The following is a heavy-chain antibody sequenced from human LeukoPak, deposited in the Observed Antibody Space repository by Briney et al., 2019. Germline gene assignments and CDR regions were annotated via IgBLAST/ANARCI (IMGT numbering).Heavy chain of an antibody. V-gene: IGHV4-39*01. J-gene: IGHJ5*02. D-gene: IGHD2-15*01. CDR1: GGSISSSSYY. CDR2: IYYSGST. CDR3: ARSTYCSGGSCSHNWFDP. Sequence: SETLSLTCIVSGGSISSSSYYWGWIRQPPGKGLEWIGSIYYSGSTYHNPSLKSRVTISVDTSKNQFSLKLSSVTAADTAVYYCARSTYCSGGSCSHNWFDPWGQGTLVTVSS.